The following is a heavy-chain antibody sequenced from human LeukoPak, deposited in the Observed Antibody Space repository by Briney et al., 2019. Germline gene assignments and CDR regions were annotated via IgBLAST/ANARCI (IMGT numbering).Heavy chain of an antibody. V-gene: IGHV3-53*01. CDR1: GFTVSSNY. CDR3: RGDSSY. Sequence: PGGSLRLSCAASGFTVSSNYMNWVPQAPGKGLEWVLLIYSGDITYYADSVKGRFTISRDNSKNTLYLQMHSLRAEDTGVYYCRGDSSYWGQGTLVTVSS. D-gene: IGHD2-21*01. J-gene: IGHJ4*02. CDR2: IYSGDIT.